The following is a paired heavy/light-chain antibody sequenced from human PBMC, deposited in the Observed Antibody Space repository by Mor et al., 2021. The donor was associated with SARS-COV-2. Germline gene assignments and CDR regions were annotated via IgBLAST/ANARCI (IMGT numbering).Heavy chain of an antibody. CDR2: VSGSGRST. D-gene: IGHD4-17*01. CDR3: AREVGDRDYVDNPTFDY. CDR1: RFTFSNYA. J-gene: IGHJ4*02. Sequence: EVQLLDSGGDLVQPGGSLRLSCAASRFTFSNYAMSWVRQAPGKGLEWVSTVSGSGRSTYYADSVKGRFTISRDNSKNTLFLQMNSLRAEDTAIYFCAREVGDRDYVDNPTFDYWGQGTLVTVAS. V-gene: IGHV3-23*01.
Light chain of an antibody. J-gene: IGLJ3*02. V-gene: IGLV1-51*01. Sequence: QSVLTQPPSVSAAAGQKVTISCSGSSSNIGNYHVSWYRHLPGTAPKLLIYDTNKRPSGIPDRFSGSKSVTSATLGITGLQTGDEADYYCGTWDSSLSPGHWVFGRGTKLTVL. CDR1: SSNIGNYH. CDR3: GTWDSSLSPGHWV. CDR2: DTN.